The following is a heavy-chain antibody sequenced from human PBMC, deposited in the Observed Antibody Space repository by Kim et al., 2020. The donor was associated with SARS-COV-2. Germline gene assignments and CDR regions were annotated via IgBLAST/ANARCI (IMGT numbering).Heavy chain of an antibody. Sequence: GGSLRLSCAASGFIFSDSAIHWVRQASGQGLEWVGRIRSKPNSYATAYATSVKGRFTIFRDDSNTAYLQMNSLRNEDTAVYFCARRGPTDSGFDPWGQGTLVTVSS. V-gene: IGHV3-73*01. CDR2: IRSKPNSYAT. CDR1: GFIFSDSA. D-gene: IGHD2-15*01. J-gene: IGHJ5*02. CDR3: ARRGPTDSGFDP.